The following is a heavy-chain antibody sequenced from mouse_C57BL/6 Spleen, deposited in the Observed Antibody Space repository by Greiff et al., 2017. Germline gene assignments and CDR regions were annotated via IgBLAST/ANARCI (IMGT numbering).Heavy chain of an antibody. CDR2: ISDGGSYT. CDR1: GFTFSSYA. Sequence: EVQVVESGGGLVKPGGSLKLSCAASGFTFSSYAMSWVRQTPEKRLEWVATISDGGSYTYYPDNVKGRFTISRDNAKNNRYLQMSHLKSEDTAMYYCARYFDVWGTGTTVTVSS. CDR3: ARYFDV. J-gene: IGHJ1*03. V-gene: IGHV5-4*01.